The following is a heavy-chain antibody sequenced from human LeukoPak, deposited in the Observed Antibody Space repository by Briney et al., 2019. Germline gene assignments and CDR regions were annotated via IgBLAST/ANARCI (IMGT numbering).Heavy chain of an antibody. CDR2: ISYRGST. CDR3: ARGGYYGSGNDFRFDP. Sequence: SETLSLTCTVSGGSIASYYWSWIRQFPGKGLEWIGYISYRGSTNYNPSLKSRVTISVETSKNQFSLKLKSVTAADTAVYYCARGGYYGSGNDFRFDPWGQGTLVTVSS. J-gene: IGHJ5*02. D-gene: IGHD3-10*01. CDR1: GGSIASYY. V-gene: IGHV4-59*01.